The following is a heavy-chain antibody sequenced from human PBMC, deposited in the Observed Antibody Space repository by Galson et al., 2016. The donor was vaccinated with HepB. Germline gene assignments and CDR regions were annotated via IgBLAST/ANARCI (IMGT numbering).Heavy chain of an antibody. CDR3: VVSVYYR. D-gene: IGHD3-22*01. CDR1: GFPFSAYG. Sequence: SLRLSCAASGFPFSAYGMSWVRQAPGKGLEWVSDISYDASSLHYADSVKGRFTVSRDNSGHTLYLQMNSLIPEDTAVYYCVVSVYYRWGRGTLSPSPQ. J-gene: IGHJ5*02. V-gene: IGHV3-30*03. CDR2: ISYDASSL.